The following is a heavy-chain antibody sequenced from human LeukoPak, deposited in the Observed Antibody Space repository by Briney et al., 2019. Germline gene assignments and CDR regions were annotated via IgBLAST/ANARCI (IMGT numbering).Heavy chain of an antibody. CDR1: GYNFPKYW. V-gene: IGHV5-51*01. J-gene: IGHJ6*03. Sequence: GGSLQISCKGSGYNFPKYWIAGVGPMPRKGLEWRGVIYPSDSHTAYSPSFQGQVILSVDKSISTAYLQWSSLKASDAAMYYCARGSPDYYYQFLDVWGKGTTVTVSS. CDR2: IYPSDSHT. CDR3: ARGSPDYYYQFLDV.